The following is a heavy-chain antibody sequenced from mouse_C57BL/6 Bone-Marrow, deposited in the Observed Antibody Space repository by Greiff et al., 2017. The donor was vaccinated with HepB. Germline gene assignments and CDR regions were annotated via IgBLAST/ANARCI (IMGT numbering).Heavy chain of an antibody. Sequence: EVQLQQSGPELVKPGDSVKISCKASGYSFTGYFMNWVMQSHGKSLEWIGRINPYNGDTFYNQKFKGKATLTVDKSSITAHMELRSLTSEDSAVYYCARGGSSPYFDYWGQGTTLTVSS. CDR2: INPYNGDT. CDR3: ARGGSSPYFDY. D-gene: IGHD1-1*02. CDR1: GYSFTGYF. V-gene: IGHV1-20*01. J-gene: IGHJ2*01.